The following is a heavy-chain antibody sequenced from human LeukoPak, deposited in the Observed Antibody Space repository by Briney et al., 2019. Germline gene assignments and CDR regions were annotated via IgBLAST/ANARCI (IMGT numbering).Heavy chain of an antibody. Sequence: PGGSLRLSCAASGFIFSTYSMNWVRQAPGKGLEWVSSISSSSSTIYYADSVKGRFTISRDNAKNSLYLQMNSLRAEDTAVYYCARLAVAGMAWGQGTLVTVSS. CDR3: ARLAVAGMA. D-gene: IGHD6-19*01. J-gene: IGHJ5*02. CDR2: ISSSSSTI. V-gene: IGHV3-48*04. CDR1: GFIFSTYS.